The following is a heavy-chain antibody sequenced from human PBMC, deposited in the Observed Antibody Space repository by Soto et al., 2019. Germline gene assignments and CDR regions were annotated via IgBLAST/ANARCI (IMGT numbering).Heavy chain of an antibody. D-gene: IGHD5-18*01. CDR3: ASWGRGYSYGLFDY. V-gene: IGHV4-61*01. J-gene: IGHJ4*02. Sequence: XXTLSLTCTVSGGAVSSGSYSWSCLRQPPGKGLEWIGYIYYSGSTNYNPSLKSRVTISVDTSKNQFSLKLSSVTDADTAVYYCASWGRGYSYGLFDYWGQGTLVTVSS. CDR2: IYYSGST. CDR1: GGAVSSGSYS.